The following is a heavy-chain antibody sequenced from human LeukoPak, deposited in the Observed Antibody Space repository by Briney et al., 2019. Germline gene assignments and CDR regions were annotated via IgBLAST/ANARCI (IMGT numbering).Heavy chain of an antibody. Sequence: GSLRLSCAASGFTFSSYGMHWVRPAPGKGLGWVAVIWYDGSNKYYADSVKGRFTISRDNSKNTLYLQMNSLRAEDTAVYYCARGRFGESGAYYFDYWGQGTLVTVSS. CDR1: GFTFSSYG. J-gene: IGHJ4*02. D-gene: IGHD2-15*01. CDR2: IWYDGSNK. V-gene: IGHV3-33*01. CDR3: ARGRFGESGAYYFDY.